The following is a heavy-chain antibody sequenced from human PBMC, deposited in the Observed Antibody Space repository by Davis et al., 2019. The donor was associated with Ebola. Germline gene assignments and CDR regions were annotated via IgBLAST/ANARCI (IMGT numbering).Heavy chain of an antibody. D-gene: IGHD5-12*01. Sequence: PSETLSLTCAISPSSFPGGTGGWNWIRQSPSRGLEWLGRTYYSSKWYTGYAESVKSRINISPDTAKNQFSLHLNSVTPEDTAVYYCARGWLRSGLDVWGKGAAVIVSS. CDR3: ARGWLRSGLDV. CDR2: TYYSSKWYT. V-gene: IGHV6-1*01. CDR1: PSSFPGGTGG. J-gene: IGHJ6*04.